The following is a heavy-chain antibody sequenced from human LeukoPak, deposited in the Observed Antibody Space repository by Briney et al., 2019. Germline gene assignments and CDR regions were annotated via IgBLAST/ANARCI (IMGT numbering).Heavy chain of an antibody. V-gene: IGHV3-30*04. CDR3: AREAEALLD. J-gene: IGHJ4*02. Sequence: PGRSLRLSCAASGFTFSNYAIHWVRQAPGKGLECVAVISYDGSDKYYADSVKGRFTISRDNSKNTLSLQMNSLRAEDTAVYYCAREAEALLDWGQGTLVTVSS. CDR1: GFTFSNYA. CDR2: ISYDGSDK. D-gene: IGHD3-3*01.